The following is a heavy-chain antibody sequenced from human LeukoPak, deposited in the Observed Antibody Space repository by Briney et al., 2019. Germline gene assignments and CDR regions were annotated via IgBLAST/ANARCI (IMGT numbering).Heavy chain of an antibody. CDR3: AGGVQGAGPFDY. D-gene: IGHD3-16*01. CDR1: GFTFSDYY. Sequence: GGSLRLSCAASGFTFSDYYMSWIRQAPGKGLEWLSYISNSGSMIYYTDSVKGRFTISRDNAKNSLYLQMNSLRAEDTAVYFCAGGVQGAGPFDYWGQVTLVTVSS. J-gene: IGHJ4*02. V-gene: IGHV3-11*01. CDR2: ISNSGSMI.